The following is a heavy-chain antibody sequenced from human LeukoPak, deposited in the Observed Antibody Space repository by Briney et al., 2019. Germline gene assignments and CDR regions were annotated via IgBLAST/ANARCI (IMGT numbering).Heavy chain of an antibody. D-gene: IGHD6-6*01. J-gene: IGHJ3*02. CDR1: GFTFSSYS. V-gene: IGHV3-21*01. CDR3: ARDIRRYSTSSSAFDI. Sequence: AGGSLRLSCAASGFTFSSYSMNWVRQAPGKGLEWVSSLSSSSSYIYYADSVKGRFTISRDNAKNSLYLQMNSLRAEDTALYYCARDIRRYSTSSSAFDIWGQGTMVTVSS. CDR2: LSSSSSYI.